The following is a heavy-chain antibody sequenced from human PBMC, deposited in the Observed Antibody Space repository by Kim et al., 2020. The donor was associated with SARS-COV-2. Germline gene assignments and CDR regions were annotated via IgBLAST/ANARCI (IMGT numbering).Heavy chain of an antibody. Sequence: GGSLRLSCGASGFTFSSHAMSWVRQAPGKGLEWVSGISAGGDSTYYADSVKGRSAISRDNSKNTLYLQLNSLRAEDTAVYFCAKDSGSSSRPARFDYWGQGTLVTVSS. CDR3: AKDSGSSSRPARFDY. CDR2: ISAGGDST. CDR1: GFTFSSHA. D-gene: IGHD6-13*01. V-gene: IGHV3-23*01. J-gene: IGHJ4*02.